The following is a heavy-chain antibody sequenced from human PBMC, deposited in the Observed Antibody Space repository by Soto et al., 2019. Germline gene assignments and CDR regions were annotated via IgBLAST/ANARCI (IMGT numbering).Heavy chain of an antibody. CDR1: GGTFSSYA. J-gene: IGHJ5*02. D-gene: IGHD6-13*01. CDR2: IIPIFGTA. V-gene: IGHV1-69*13. Sequence: ASVKVSCKASGGTFSSYAISWVRQAPGQGLEWMGGIIPIFGTANYAQKFQGRVTITADESTSTAYMELSSLRSEDTAVYYCARRGIAAAGIVSGWFDPWGQGTLVTVSS. CDR3: ARRGIAAAGIVSGWFDP.